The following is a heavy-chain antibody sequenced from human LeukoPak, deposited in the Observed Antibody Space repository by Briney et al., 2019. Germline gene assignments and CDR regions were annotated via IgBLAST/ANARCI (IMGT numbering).Heavy chain of an antibody. CDR3: TRVYVPSSDGSRLHGMDV. CDR1: GFTFSDYW. Sequence: QPGGSLRLSCAASGFTFSDYWMHWVRQAPGKGLMWVSRIRPDGSGTNYADSVKGRFTISRDNAKNTLYLQMNTLTAEDTAVYYCTRVYVPSSDGSRLHGMDVWGQGTSVTVSS. V-gene: IGHV3-74*01. D-gene: IGHD4-11*01. CDR2: IRPDGSGT. J-gene: IGHJ6*02.